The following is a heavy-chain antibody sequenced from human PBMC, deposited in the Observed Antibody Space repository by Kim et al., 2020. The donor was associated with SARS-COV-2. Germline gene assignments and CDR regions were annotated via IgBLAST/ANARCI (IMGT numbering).Heavy chain of an antibody. V-gene: IGHV4-30-2*01. CDR3: ARGSYWFDP. CDR2: IYHSGST. Sequence: SETLSLTCAVSGGSISSGGYSWSWIRQPPGKGLEWIGYIYHSGSTYYNPSLKSRVTISVDRSKNQFSLKLSSVTAADTAVYYCARGSYWFDPWGQGPWSPSPQ. CDR1: GGSISSGGYS. J-gene: IGHJ5*02.